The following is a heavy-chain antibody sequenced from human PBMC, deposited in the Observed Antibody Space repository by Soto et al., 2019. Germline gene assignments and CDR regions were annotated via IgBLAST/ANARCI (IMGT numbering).Heavy chain of an antibody. CDR1: GFTFSSYG. V-gene: IGHV3-30*18. D-gene: IGHD5-12*01. CDR2: ISYDGSNK. CDR3: SNDTWDGWLRFGFDY. J-gene: IGHJ4*02. Sequence: GGSLRLSCAASGFTFSSYGMHWVRQAPGKGLEWVAVISYDGSNKYYADSVKGRFTISRDNSKNTLYLQMNSLRAEDTAVYYCSNDTWDGWLRFGFDYWGQGTLVTVSS.